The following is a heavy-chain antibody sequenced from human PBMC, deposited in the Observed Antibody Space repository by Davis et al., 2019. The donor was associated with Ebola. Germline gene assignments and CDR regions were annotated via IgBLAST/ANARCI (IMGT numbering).Heavy chain of an antibody. CDR3: ARDNADFGMDV. J-gene: IGHJ6*02. D-gene: IGHD3-16*02. CDR2: INPNSGDT. V-gene: IGHV1-2*04. Sequence: ASVKVSCKASGNTFTNFHIHWVRQAPGQGLEWVGWINPNSGDTNYAQKFRGWVTLTRDTSITTAYMEFSSLKSDDTAVYFCARDNADFGMDVWGQGTTVTVSS. CDR1: GNTFTNFH.